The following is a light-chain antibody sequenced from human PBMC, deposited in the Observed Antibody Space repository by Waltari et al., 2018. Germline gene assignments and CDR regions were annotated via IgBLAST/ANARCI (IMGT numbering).Light chain of an antibody. Sequence: DVQMTQSPSTLSASVGDRVTITCRASQNINSWLAWYQQKQGKAPKLLIYKASTLESGVPSRFSGTEYGTEFTLTISSLQPDDFATYYCQQYDSYPLTFGGGTNVEIK. J-gene: IGKJ4*01. CDR2: KAS. CDR3: QQYDSYPLT. V-gene: IGKV1-5*03. CDR1: QNINSW.